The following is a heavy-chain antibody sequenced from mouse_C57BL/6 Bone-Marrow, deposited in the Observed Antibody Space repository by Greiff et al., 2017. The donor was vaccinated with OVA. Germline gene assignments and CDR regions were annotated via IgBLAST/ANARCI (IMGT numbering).Heavy chain of an antibody. CDR2: IHPNSGST. Sequence: QVHVKQPGAELVKPGASVKLSCKASGYTFTSYWMHWVKQRPGQGLEWIGMIHPNSGSTNYNEKFKSKATLTVDKSSSTAYMQLSSLTSEDSAVYYCARRRITTVVAPFDYWGQGTTLTVSS. D-gene: IGHD1-1*01. CDR1: GYTFTSYW. J-gene: IGHJ2*01. V-gene: IGHV1-64*01. CDR3: ARRRITTVVAPFDY.